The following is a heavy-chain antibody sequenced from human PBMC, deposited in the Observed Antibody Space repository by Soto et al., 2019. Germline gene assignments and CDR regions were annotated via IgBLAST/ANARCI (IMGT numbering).Heavy chain of an antibody. J-gene: IGHJ4*02. Sequence: GGSLRLSCAASGFTVSSNYMSWVRQAPGKGLEWVSVIYSGGSTYYADSVKGRFTISRDNSKNTLYLQMNSLRAEDTAVYYCARAQDNWAFDYWGQGTLVTVSS. V-gene: IGHV3-53*01. CDR2: IYSGGST. CDR3: ARAQDNWAFDY. D-gene: IGHD1-20*01. CDR1: GFTVSSNY.